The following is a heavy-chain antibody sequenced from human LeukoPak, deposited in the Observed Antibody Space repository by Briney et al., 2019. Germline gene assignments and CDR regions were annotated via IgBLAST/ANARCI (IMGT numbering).Heavy chain of an antibody. CDR3: ARAVVDILTGYYPPYYFDY. J-gene: IGHJ4*02. CDR2: IYSGGST. CDR1: GFTVSSNY. V-gene: IGHV3-53*04. Sequence: GGSLRLSCAASGFTVSSNYMSWVRQAPGKGLEWVSVIYSGGSTYYADSVKGQFTISRHNSKNTLYLQMNSLRAEDTAVYYCARAVVDILTGYYPPYYFDYWGQGTLVTVSS. D-gene: IGHD3-9*01.